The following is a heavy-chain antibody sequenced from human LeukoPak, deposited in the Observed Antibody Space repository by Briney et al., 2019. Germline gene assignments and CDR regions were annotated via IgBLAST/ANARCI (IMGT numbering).Heavy chain of an antibody. CDR2: IYTSGST. Sequence: SETLSLTCTVSGGSISSYYWSWIRQPAGKGLEWIGRIYTSGSTNYNPSLKSRVTMSVDTSKNQFSLKLSSVTAADTAVYYCARDGSSGWYGAWFDPWGQGTLVTVSS. CDR3: ARDGSSGWYGAWFDP. CDR1: GGSISSYY. D-gene: IGHD6-19*01. V-gene: IGHV4-4*07. J-gene: IGHJ5*02.